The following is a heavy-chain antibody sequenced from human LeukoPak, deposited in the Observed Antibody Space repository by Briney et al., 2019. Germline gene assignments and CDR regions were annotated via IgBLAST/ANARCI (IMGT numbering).Heavy chain of an antibody. Sequence: PGGSLRLSCAASGFTVSSNYMSWVRQAPGKGLEWVANIKQDGSEKYYVDSVKGRFTISRDNAKNSLYLQMNSLRAEDTAVYYCARGYYMDVWGKGTTVTVSS. V-gene: IGHV3-7*01. CDR2: IKQDGSEK. CDR3: ARGYYMDV. J-gene: IGHJ6*03. CDR1: GFTVSSNY.